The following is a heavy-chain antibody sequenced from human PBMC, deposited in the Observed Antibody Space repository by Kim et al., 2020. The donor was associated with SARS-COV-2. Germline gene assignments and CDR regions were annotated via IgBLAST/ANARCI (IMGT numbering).Heavy chain of an antibody. Sequence: PVKSRFTISRADAKNTLYLQMNSLKTGDTAVYYCTTDPGYGDYVGGSIDYWGQGTLVTVSS. CDR3: TTDPGYGDYVGGSIDY. V-gene: IGHV3-15*01. J-gene: IGHJ4*02. D-gene: IGHD4-17*01.